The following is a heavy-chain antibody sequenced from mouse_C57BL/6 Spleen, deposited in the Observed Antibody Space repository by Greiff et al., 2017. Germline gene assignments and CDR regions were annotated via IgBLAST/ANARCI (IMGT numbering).Heavy chain of an antibody. CDR2: INYDGSST. Sequence: EVKLMESEGGLVQPGSSMKLSCTASGFTFSDYYMAWVRQVPEKGLEWVANINYDGSSTYYLDSLKSRFIISRDNAKNILYLQMSSLKSEDTATYYCARFSYWYFDVWGTGTTVTVSS. CDR3: ARFSYWYFDV. J-gene: IGHJ1*03. V-gene: IGHV5-16*01. CDR1: GFTFSDYY.